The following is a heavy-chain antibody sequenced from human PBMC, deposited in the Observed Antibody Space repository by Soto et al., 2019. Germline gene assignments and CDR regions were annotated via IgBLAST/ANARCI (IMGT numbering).Heavy chain of an antibody. CDR2: IRFDGSCK. CDR3: AREGSDYGMDV. Sequence: PXGSLRLTCRSSGFTFSICGMHWVRQAPGEGLEWVAVIRFDGSCKYYAHSVEGRFSICRDNSKNMMFLQMNSLRAADRAVYYCAREGSDYGMDVWGQGTTVTVYS. CDR1: GFTFSICG. J-gene: IGHJ6*02. V-gene: IGHV3-33*01.